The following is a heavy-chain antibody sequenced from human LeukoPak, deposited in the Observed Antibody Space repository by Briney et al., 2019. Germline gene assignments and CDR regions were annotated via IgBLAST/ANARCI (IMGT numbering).Heavy chain of an antibody. CDR3: ARAYYGSGANWFDP. CDR2: IYHSGST. J-gene: IGHJ5*02. CDR1: GYSISSGYY. Sequence: SETLSLTCTVSGYSISSGYYWGWIRQPPGKGLEWIGSIYHSGSTYYNPSLKSRVTISVDTSKNQFSLKLSSVTAADTAVYYYARAYYGSGANWFDPWGQGTLVTVSS. D-gene: IGHD3-10*01. V-gene: IGHV4-38-2*02.